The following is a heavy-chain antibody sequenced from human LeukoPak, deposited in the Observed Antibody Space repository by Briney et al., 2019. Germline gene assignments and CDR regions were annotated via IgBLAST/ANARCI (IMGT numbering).Heavy chain of an antibody. CDR2: IWYDGSVT. CDR1: GFSFNGYG. CDR3: ARHGSGRNNFDPLDH. Sequence: ERPLRLSCAASGFSFNGYGMHWVRQAPGKGLEWVAIIWYDGSVTYYEDSVKGRFTISRDNSKSTLYLQMDSLRAEDTAVYYCARHGSGRNNFDPLDHWGQGTLVTVSS. D-gene: IGHD1-26*01. J-gene: IGHJ4*02. V-gene: IGHV3-33*01.